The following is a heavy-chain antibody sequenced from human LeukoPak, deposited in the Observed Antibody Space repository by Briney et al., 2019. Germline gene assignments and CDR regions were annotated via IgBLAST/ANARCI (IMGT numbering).Heavy chain of an antibody. V-gene: IGHV3-48*01. D-gene: IGHD2-2*02. CDR3: AKSPLGYCSSTSCYTRAY. J-gene: IGHJ4*02. Sequence: GGSLRLSCAASGFTFSSYSMNWVRQAPGKGLEWVSYISSSSSTIYYADSVKGRFTISRDNSKNTLYLQMNSLRAEDTAVYYCAKSPLGYCSSTSCYTRAYWGQGTLVTVSS. CDR2: ISSSSSTI. CDR1: GFTFSSYS.